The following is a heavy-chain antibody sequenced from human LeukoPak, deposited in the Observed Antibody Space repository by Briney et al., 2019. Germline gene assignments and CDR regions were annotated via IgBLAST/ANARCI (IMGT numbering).Heavy chain of an antibody. Sequence: SETLSLTCTVSGGSISSYYWSWIRQPPGKGLEWIGYIYYSGSTNYNPSLKSRVTISVDTSKNQFSLKLSSVTAADTAVYYCARAYKGFDYWGQGTLVTVSS. D-gene: IGHD1-1*01. J-gene: IGHJ4*02. CDR1: GGSISSYY. CDR3: ARAYKGFDY. V-gene: IGHV4-59*01. CDR2: IYYSGST.